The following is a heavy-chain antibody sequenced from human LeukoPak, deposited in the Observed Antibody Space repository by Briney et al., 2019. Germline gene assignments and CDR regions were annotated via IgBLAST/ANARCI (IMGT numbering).Heavy chain of an antibody. CDR1: GYTFTSYG. J-gene: IGHJ5*02. V-gene: IGHV1-18*01. Sequence: GASVKVSCKASGYTFTSYGISCVRQAPGQGLECMGWISAYNGNTNYAQKFQDRLTMTTDKSTSTAYMELRSLRSDDTAVYYCARDTAMAYYEESYFDPWGQGTLVTVSS. CDR3: ARDTAMAYYEESYFDP. D-gene: IGHD5-18*01. CDR2: ISAYNGNT.